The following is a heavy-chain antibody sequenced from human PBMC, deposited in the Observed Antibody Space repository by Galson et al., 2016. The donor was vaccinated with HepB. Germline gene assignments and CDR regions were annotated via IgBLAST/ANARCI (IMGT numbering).Heavy chain of an antibody. J-gene: IGHJ6*02. D-gene: IGHD3-10*01. CDR3: ASAVMLGRGMDV. V-gene: IGHV6-1*01. Sequence: CAISGDSVYNNGAAWVWIRQSPSRGLEWLGRTFYRSTGENHYAGSVINRITISPDTSRNQFSLHLHSLTPEDTAVYYCASAVMLGRGMDVWGQGTTVTVSS. CDR2: TFYRSTGEN. CDR1: GDSVYNNGAA.